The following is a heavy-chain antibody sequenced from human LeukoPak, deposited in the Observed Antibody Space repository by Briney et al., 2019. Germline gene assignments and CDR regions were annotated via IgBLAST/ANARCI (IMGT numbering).Heavy chain of an antibody. CDR1: GFTFSSYA. Sequence: SGGSLRLSCAASGFTFSSYAMHWVRQAPGKGLEWVAVISYDGSNKYYADSVKGRFTISRDNAKNSLYLQMNTLRAEDTAVYYCARDPGEEWLRWLDYWGQGALVTVSS. V-gene: IGHV3-30*04. J-gene: IGHJ4*02. D-gene: IGHD5-12*01. CDR2: ISYDGSNK. CDR3: ARDPGEEWLRWLDY.